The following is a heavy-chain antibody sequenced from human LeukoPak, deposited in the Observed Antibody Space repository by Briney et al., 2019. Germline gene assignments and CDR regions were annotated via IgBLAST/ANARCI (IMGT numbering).Heavy chain of an antibody. D-gene: IGHD3-22*01. CDR2: ISYDGSNK. V-gene: IGHV3-30-3*01. CDR1: GFTFSSYA. Sequence: GGSLRLSCAASGFTFSSYAMHWVRQAPGKGLEWVAVISYDGSNKYYADSVKGRFTISRDNSKNTLYLQMNSLRAEDTAVYYCAREEDSYEIDYWGQGTLVTVSS. J-gene: IGHJ4*02. CDR3: AREEDSYEIDY.